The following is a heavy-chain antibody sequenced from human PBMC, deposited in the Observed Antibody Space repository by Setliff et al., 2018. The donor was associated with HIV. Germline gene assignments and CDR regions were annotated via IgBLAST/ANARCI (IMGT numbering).Heavy chain of an antibody. CDR1: GFTFNDYA. CDR3: VKDEKVSTGRFQVRFFDY. D-gene: IGHD5-12*01. CDR2: ISWDGGST. Sequence: PVGSLRLSCAASGFTFNDYAMHWVRQTPGKGLEWVSLISWDGGSTSYADSVKGRFTISRDNSKNSLYLQMNSLRAEDTALYYCVKDEKVSTGRFQVRFFDYWGQGTLVTVSS. J-gene: IGHJ4*02. V-gene: IGHV3-43D*03.